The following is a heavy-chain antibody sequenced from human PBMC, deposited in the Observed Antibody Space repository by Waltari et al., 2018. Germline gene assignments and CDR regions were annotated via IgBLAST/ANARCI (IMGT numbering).Heavy chain of an antibody. J-gene: IGHJ6*03. V-gene: IGHV1-3*01. CDR3: ARDGGYYYMDV. CDR1: GFTFKTYP. Sequence: QVQLVQSGAEVKKPGASVKGSCTASGFTFKTYPFHWVRQAPGQRLEWMGWINAGNGNTKYSQKFQARVTFTRDTSASTAYMELSSLTSEDTAVYYCARDGGYYYMDVWGTGTTVTVSS. CDR2: INAGNGNT.